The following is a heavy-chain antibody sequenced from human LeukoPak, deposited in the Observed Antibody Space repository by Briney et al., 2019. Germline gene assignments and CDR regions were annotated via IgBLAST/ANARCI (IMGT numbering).Heavy chain of an antibody. Sequence: GGSLRLSSAASGFTFSSYAMSWVRQAPGTGLEWVSAISGSGGSTYYADSVKGRFTISRDNSKNTLYLQMNSLRAEDTAVYYCAKGWGSGSYLPQMYYFDYWGQGTLVTVSS. CDR3: AKGWGSGSYLPQMYYFDY. V-gene: IGHV3-23*01. CDR2: ISGSGGST. CDR1: GFTFSSYA. D-gene: IGHD3-10*01. J-gene: IGHJ4*02.